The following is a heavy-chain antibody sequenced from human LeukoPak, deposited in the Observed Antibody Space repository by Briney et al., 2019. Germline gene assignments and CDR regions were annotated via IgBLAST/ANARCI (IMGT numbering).Heavy chain of an antibody. D-gene: IGHD3-22*01. CDR1: ASISSSYW. Sequence: PSGILSLTCAGASISSSYWWSWVRQPPGKGLEWIGEIYHSGSTYYNPSLKSRVTISVDTSKNQFSLKLSSVTAADTAVYYCARQGSSGYDDAFDIWGQGTMVTVSS. V-gene: IGHV4-4*02. CDR2: IYHSGST. CDR3: ARQGSSGYDDAFDI. J-gene: IGHJ3*02.